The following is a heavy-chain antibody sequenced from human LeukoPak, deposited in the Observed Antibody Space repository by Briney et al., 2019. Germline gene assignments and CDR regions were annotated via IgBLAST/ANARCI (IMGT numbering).Heavy chain of an antibody. Sequence: SETLSLTCTVSGGSINNDYWSWIRQPPGKRLEWIGCVCDSGGTNSDPSLQSRVTISADTSRNQFSLKLSSVTAADTAVYYCARLSRIAAAGAYSYYSLDVWGQGTTVTVSS. D-gene: IGHD6-25*01. CDR1: GGSINNDY. CDR2: VCDSGGT. CDR3: ARLSRIAAAGAYSYYSLDV. J-gene: IGHJ6*02. V-gene: IGHV4-59*13.